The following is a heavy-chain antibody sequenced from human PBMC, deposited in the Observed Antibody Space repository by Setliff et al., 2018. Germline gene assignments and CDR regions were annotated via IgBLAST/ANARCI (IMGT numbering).Heavy chain of an antibody. Sequence: VASVKVSCAASGFTFSNYWMSWVRQAPGKGLEWVGNIKEDGSEKYSVDSLKGRFTISRDNAKSSLFLQMDSLRAEDTAVYYCARDLYNSGWLRGPDIWGQGTMVTVSS. V-gene: IGHV3-7*01. D-gene: IGHD6-19*01. CDR3: ARDLYNSGWLRGPDI. J-gene: IGHJ3*02. CDR2: IKEDGSEK. CDR1: GFTFSNYW.